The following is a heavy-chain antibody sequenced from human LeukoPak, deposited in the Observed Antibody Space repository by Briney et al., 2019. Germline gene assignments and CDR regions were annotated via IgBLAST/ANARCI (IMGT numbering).Heavy chain of an antibody. Sequence: SQTLSLTCAISGDSVSSNSAVWNWIGQSPSRGLEWLGRTYYRSKWYNDYAVSMKSRITINPDTSKNQFSLQLNSVTPEDTAVYFCASLITASETGFDFWGQGTLVTVSS. D-gene: IGHD3-10*01. V-gene: IGHV6-1*01. J-gene: IGHJ4*02. CDR1: GDSVSSNSAV. CDR3: ASLITASETGFDF. CDR2: TYYRSKWYN.